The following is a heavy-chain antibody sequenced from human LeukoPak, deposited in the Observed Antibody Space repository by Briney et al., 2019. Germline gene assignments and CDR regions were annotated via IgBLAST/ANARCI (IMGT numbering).Heavy chain of an antibody. J-gene: IGHJ4*02. D-gene: IGHD6-19*01. CDR2: IYYSGST. V-gene: IGHV4-39*01. CDR1: GGSNSSSSYY. CDR3: ARPSSSGFFDY. Sequence: SETLSLTCTVSGGSNSSSSYYWGWIRQPPGKGLEWIGSIYYSGSTYYNPSLKSRVTISVDTSKNQFSLKLSSVTAADTAVYYCARPSSSGFFDYWGQGTLVTVSS.